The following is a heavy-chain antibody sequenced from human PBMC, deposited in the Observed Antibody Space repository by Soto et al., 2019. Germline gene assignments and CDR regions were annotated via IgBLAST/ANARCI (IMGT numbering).Heavy chain of an antibody. J-gene: IGHJ4*02. V-gene: IGHV3-15*07. CDR1: GFTFSNAW. CDR3: TTDSCITGLIGIGY. Sequence: EVQLVESGGDLVKPGGSLRLSCAVSGFTFSNAWMNWVRQAPGKGLEWVGRVKSKTDGGTTDYAAPVKGRFTISRDDSRNTLYLQMNSLKTEDTAVYYCTTDSCITGLIGIGYWGQGTLVTVSS. CDR2: VKSKTDGGTT. D-gene: IGHD2-8*01.